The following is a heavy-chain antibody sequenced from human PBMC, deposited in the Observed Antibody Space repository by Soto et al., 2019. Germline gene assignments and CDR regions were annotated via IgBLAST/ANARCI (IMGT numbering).Heavy chain of an antibody. CDR2: INHSGST. V-gene: IGHV4-34*01. CDR3: ARGIGKDIVVVPAVRLFDY. J-gene: IGHJ4*02. CDR1: GGSFSGYY. D-gene: IGHD2-2*01. Sequence: SETRSLTCAVYGGSFSGYYWSWIRQPPGKGLEWIGEINHSGSTNYNPSLKSRVTISVDTSKNQFSLKLSSVTAADTAVYYCARGIGKDIVVVPAVRLFDYWGQGTLVTVSS.